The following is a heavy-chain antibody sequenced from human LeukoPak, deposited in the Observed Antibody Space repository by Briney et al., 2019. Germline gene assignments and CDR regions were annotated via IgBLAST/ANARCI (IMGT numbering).Heavy chain of an antibody. CDR2: IYYSGST. CDR1: GASISSDY. D-gene: IGHD5-18*01. V-gene: IGHV4-59*01. Sequence: SETLSLTCTVSGASISSDYWNWIRQPPGKGLEWIGYIYYSGSTNYNPSLKSRVTISVDTSKNQFSLKLSSVTAADTAVYYCAREDTAMTGGYYYYGMDVWGQGTTVTVSS. J-gene: IGHJ6*02. CDR3: AREDTAMTGGYYYYGMDV.